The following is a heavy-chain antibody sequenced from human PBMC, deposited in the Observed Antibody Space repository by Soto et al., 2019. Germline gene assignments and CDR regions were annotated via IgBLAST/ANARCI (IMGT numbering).Heavy chain of an antibody. CDR3: TTEADGTTYIDY. D-gene: IGHD1-1*01. J-gene: IGHJ4*02. Sequence: EVQLVESGGGLVKPGGSLRLSCEGSGFTFSNAWMNWVRQAPGKGLGWVGRIKSKGDGGTTDYAASLKGRVSILRHDSNNTLHLHMSSPRTEDTAVYYCTTEADGTTYIDYWGQGTLVTVSA. V-gene: IGHV3-15*07. CDR2: IKSKGDGGTT. CDR1: GFTFSNAW.